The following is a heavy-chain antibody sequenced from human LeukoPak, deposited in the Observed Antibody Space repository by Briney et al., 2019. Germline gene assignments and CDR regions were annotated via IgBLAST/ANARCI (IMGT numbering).Heavy chain of an antibody. CDR1: GGSISSYY. V-gene: IGHV4-59*01. D-gene: IGHD3-10*01. CDR2: IYYSGST. Sequence: SETLSLTCTVSGGSISSYYWSWIRQPPGKGLEWIGYIYYSGSTNYNPSLKSRVTISVDTSKNQFSLKLSSVTAADTAVYYCASSLGSGSYGNWFDPWGQGTLVTVSS. CDR3: ASSLGSGSYGNWFDP. J-gene: IGHJ5*02.